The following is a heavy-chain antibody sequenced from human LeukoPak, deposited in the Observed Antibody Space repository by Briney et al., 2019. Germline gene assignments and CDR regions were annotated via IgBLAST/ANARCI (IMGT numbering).Heavy chain of an antibody. J-gene: IGHJ4*02. CDR1: GFIFSTYG. CDR3: AKDSLADLYY. D-gene: IGHD3-16*01. CDR2: IRHDGSIK. Sequence: GGSLRLSCAASGFIFSTYGMYWVRQAPGKGLEWVAFIRHDGSIKNYADSVKGRSTISRDNSKNTLYLQMNSLRAEDTAVYYCAKDSLADLYYWGQGTLGTVSS. V-gene: IGHV3-30*02.